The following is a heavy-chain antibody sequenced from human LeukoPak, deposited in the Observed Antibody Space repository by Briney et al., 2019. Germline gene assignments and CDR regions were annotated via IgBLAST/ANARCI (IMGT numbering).Heavy chain of an antibody. CDR1: GYTFTSYY. D-gene: IGHD3-10*01. CDR3: ARVLYGSAPDY. CDR2: INPSGGST. Sequence: ASVKVSCKASGYTFTSYYMHWVRQAPGQGLEWMGIINPSGGSTSYAQKFQGRVTMTRDTSTSTAYMELRSLRSDDTAVYYCARVLYGSAPDYWGQGTLVTVSS. V-gene: IGHV1-46*01. J-gene: IGHJ4*02.